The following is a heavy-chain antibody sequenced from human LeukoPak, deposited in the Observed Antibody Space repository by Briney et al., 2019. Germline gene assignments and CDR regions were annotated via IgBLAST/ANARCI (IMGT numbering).Heavy chain of an antibody. V-gene: IGHV4-38-2*01. CDR2: IYHSGST. CDR1: GYSISSGYY. J-gene: IGHJ6*03. D-gene: IGHD3-10*01. CDR3: ASLWFGEFHMDV. Sequence: SETLSLTCAVSGYSISSGYYWGWIRQPPGKGLEWIGSIYHSGSTYYNPSLKSRVTISVDTSKNRFSLKLSSVTAADTAVYYCASLWFGEFHMDVWGKGTTVTVSS.